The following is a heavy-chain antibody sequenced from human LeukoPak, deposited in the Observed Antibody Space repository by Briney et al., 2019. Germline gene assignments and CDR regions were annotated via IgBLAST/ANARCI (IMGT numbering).Heavy chain of an antibody. Sequence: SETLSLTCTVSGGSISTSSYYWGWIRQPPGKGLEGIGSVYNSGSTYYNPSLKSRVTISVDTSKNQFSLKLSSVIAADTAVYYCARQGDSSGYYLFDFWGQGALVSVSS. V-gene: IGHV4-39*01. CDR1: GGSISTSSYY. CDR2: VYNSGST. CDR3: ARQGDSSGYYLFDF. J-gene: IGHJ4*02. D-gene: IGHD3-22*01.